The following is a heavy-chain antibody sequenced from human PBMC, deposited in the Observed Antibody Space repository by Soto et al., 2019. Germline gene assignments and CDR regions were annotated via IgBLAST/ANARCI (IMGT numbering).Heavy chain of an antibody. J-gene: IGHJ4*02. CDR2: IWYDGSNK. CDR1: GFTFSSYG. CDR3: ARDSRQLVPAVNPTDY. D-gene: IGHD6-6*01. Sequence: GGSLRLSCAASGFTFSSYGMHWVRQAPGKGLEWVAVIWYDGSNKYYADSVKGRFTISRDNSKNTLYLQMNSLRAEDTAVYYCARDSRQLVPAVNPTDYWGQGTLVTVSS. V-gene: IGHV3-33*01.